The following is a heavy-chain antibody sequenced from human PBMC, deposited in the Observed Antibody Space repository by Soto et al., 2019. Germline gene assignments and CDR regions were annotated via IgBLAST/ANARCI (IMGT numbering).Heavy chain of an antibody. CDR1: GGSISSGGYY. V-gene: IGHV4-31*03. D-gene: IGHD6-6*01. CDR3: ARDGGIAARRHNWFDP. J-gene: IGHJ5*02. CDR2: IYYSGST. Sequence: QVQQQESGPGLVKPSQTLSLTCTVSGGSISSGGYYWSWIRQHPGKGLEWIGYIYYSGSTYYSPSLKSRVTISVDTSKNQFSLKLSSVTAADTAVYYCARDGGIAARRHNWFDPWGQGTLVTVSS.